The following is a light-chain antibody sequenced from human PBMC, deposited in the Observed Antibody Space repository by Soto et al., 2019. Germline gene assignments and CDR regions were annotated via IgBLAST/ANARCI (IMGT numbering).Light chain of an antibody. CDR1: QSISVS. V-gene: IGKV3-11*01. J-gene: IGKJ3*01. CDR2: DAS. Sequence: EILLTQSPATLSLSPGESATLSCRASQSISVSLAWYQQRRGQAPRLLIYDASRRATGIPARFSGSGSGTEFTITISRLEPEDFAVYYCQQRSKWPPIFTFGPGTKVDIK. CDR3: QQRSKWPPIFT.